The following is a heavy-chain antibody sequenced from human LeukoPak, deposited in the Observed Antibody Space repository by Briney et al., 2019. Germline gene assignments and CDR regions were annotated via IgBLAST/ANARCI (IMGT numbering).Heavy chain of an antibody. Sequence: PGGSLTVSCAASGFTFSGYSMNWVRQAPGKGLEWVAYIRSSGYPIHYADSVKGRFTISRDNARSSVYLQMNSLREEDTAVYYCVRDPDALDYWGKGTLAPVSS. CDR1: GFTFSGYS. CDR2: IRSSGYPI. J-gene: IGHJ4*02. CDR3: VRDPDALDY. V-gene: IGHV3-48*02.